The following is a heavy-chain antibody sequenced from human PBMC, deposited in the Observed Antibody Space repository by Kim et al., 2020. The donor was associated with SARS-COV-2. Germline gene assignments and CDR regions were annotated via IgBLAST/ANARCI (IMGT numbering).Heavy chain of an antibody. Sequence: SETLSLTCAVYGGSFSGYYWSWIRQPPGKGLEWIGEINHSGSTNYNPSLKSRVTISVDTSKNQFSLKLSSVTAADTAVYYCARAPYYDSSGSIYYYMDVWGKGTTVTVSS. CDR3: ARAPYYDSSGSIYYYMDV. V-gene: IGHV4-34*01. D-gene: IGHD3-22*01. CDR1: GGSFSGYY. J-gene: IGHJ6*03. CDR2: INHSGST.